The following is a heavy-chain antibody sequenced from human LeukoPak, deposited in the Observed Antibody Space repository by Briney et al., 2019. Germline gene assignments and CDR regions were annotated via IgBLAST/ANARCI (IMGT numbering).Heavy chain of an antibody. D-gene: IGHD2-15*01. V-gene: IGHV5-10-1*01. Sequence: GESLKISCKGSGYSFTSYWISWVRQMPGKGLEWMGRIDPSDSYTNYSPSFQGHVTISADKSISTAYLQWSSLKASDTAMYYCARQGYCSGGSCYSLKDEDYYGMDVWGQGTTVTVSS. CDR3: ARQGYCSGGSCYSLKDEDYYGMDV. CDR1: GYSFTSYW. CDR2: IDPSDSYT. J-gene: IGHJ6*02.